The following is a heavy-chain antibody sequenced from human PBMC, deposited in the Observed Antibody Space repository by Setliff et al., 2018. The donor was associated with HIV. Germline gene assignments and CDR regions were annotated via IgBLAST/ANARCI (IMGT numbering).Heavy chain of an antibody. V-gene: IGHV4-39*01. Sequence: SETLSLTCTVSGGSISSSSLYLGWIRQPPGKGLEWIGSIYYSGSTYYNPSLKSRVTISVDTSNNQFSLRLNSVTATDTAVYFCARRGGISATLSVRAFDSWGQGTLVTVSS. D-gene: IGHD6-13*01. CDR3: ARRGGISATLSVRAFDS. CDR1: GGSISSSSLY. J-gene: IGHJ4*02. CDR2: IYYSGST.